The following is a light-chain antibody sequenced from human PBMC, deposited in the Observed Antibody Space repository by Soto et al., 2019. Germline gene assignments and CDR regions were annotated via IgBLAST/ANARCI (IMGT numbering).Light chain of an antibody. V-gene: IGKV3-15*01. J-gene: IGKJ3*01. Sequence: EVVLTQSPGTLSLSLGERATLSCRASQSVTSSYLTWYQQKPGQAPRLLIYGASTRATGIPARFSGSGSGTEFTLTISSLQSEDFAVYYCQQYNNWPPFTFGPGTNVDIK. CDR2: GAS. CDR3: QQYNNWPPFT. CDR1: QSVTSSY.